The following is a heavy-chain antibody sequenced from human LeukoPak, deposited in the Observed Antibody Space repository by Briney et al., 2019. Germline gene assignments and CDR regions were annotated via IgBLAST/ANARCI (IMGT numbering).Heavy chain of an antibody. CDR2: ISWNSRTI. D-gene: IGHD2/OR15-2a*01. CDR1: GFIVDDYT. CDR3: AKDKSSTTKYYGMDV. V-gene: IGHV3-9*01. J-gene: IGHJ6*02. Sequence: GRSLRLSCAASGFIVDDYTMHWVRQAPGKGLEWVSSISWNSRTIAYADSVKGRFTIARDNGKNSLYLQMNSLRSEDTALYYCAKDKSSTTKYYGMDVWGQGTTVTVFS.